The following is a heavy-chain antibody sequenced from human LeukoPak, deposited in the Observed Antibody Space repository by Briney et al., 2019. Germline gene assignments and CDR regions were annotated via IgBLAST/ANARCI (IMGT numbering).Heavy chain of an antibody. V-gene: IGHV3-21*01. D-gene: IGHD4/OR15-4a*01. J-gene: IGHJ4*02. CDR1: GFTVSNNY. Sequence: GGSLRLSCAASGFTVSNNYMMWVRQAPGKGLEWVSSITSSSSSIYSADSVKGRLTISRDNAKNSLYLEMNSLRDEDTAVYYCARDLAWGAYWGQGTLVTVSS. CDR3: ARDLAWGAY. CDR2: ITSSSSSI.